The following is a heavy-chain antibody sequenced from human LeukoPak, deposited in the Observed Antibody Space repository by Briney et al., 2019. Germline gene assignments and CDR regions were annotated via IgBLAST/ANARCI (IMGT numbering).Heavy chain of an antibody. CDR2: IRGSAGST. CDR3: AKHQQWLVRIAFDI. Sequence: GRSLRLSCAPSGLTFSSNAMGWVRQAPGDGLEWVSAIRGSAGSTYYADSVKGRFTISRDNSTKTLYLQMNSLRAEDTGVYYCAKHQQWLVRIAFDIWGQGTMVTVSS. J-gene: IGHJ3*02. D-gene: IGHD6-19*01. V-gene: IGHV3-23*01. CDR1: GLTFSSNA.